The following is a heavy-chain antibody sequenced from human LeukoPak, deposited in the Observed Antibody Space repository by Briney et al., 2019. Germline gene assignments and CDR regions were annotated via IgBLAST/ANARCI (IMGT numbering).Heavy chain of an antibody. CDR2: IYTSGST. J-gene: IGHJ3*02. CDR3: ARYYEPYDAFDI. Sequence: TLSLTCTVSGGSISSGSYYWSWIRQPAGKGLEWIGRIYTSGSTNYNPSLKSRVTISVDTSKNQFSLKLSSVTAADTAVYYCARYYEPYDAFDIWGQGTMVTVSS. CDR1: GGSISSGSYY. V-gene: IGHV4-61*02. D-gene: IGHD3-3*01.